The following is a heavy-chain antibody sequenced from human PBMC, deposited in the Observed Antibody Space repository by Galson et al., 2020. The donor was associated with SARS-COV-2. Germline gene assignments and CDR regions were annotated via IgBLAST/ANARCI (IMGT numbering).Heavy chain of an antibody. CDR2: ISGSGDST. J-gene: IGHJ6*02. D-gene: IGHD4-4*01. CDR1: EFSFSSYA. CDR3: AIDNGGTTVTTCCGMDV. V-gene: IGHV3-23*01. Sequence: GGSLRLSCAASEFSFSSYAMTWVRQAPGKGLEWVSSISGSGDSTYYPDSVKGRFTVSRDNSKNTLYVQMNSLRAEDTAVYYCAIDNGGTTVTTCCGMDVWGQGTTVTVSS.